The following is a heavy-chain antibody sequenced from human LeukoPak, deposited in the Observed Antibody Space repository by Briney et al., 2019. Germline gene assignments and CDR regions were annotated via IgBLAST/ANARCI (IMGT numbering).Heavy chain of an antibody. V-gene: IGHV3-48*04. Sequence: GGSLRLSCAASGFTFSSYSMNWVRQAPGKGLELVSYISSSGSPKYYADSVKGRFTISRDNAKNSLYLQMNSLTAEDTAIYYCAREGRYYGSGSHRDGFDIWGQGTMVTVSS. CDR1: GFTFSSYS. CDR2: ISSSGSPK. J-gene: IGHJ3*02. CDR3: AREGRYYGSGSHRDGFDI. D-gene: IGHD3-10*01.